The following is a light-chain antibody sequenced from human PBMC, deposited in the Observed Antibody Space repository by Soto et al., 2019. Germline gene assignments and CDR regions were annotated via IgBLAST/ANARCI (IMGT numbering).Light chain of an antibody. V-gene: IGLV2-14*01. J-gene: IGLJ1*01. CDR3: SSYTSSRTLV. CDR2: EVS. CDR1: ISDVGGYNY. Sequence: QYVLTQPSSLSGSPGQSITISCTGTISDVGGYNYVSWYQHHPGKAPKLMIYEVSNRPSGVSDRFSGSKSGNTASLTISGLQAEDEADYHCSSYTSSRTLVFGTGTKVAVL.